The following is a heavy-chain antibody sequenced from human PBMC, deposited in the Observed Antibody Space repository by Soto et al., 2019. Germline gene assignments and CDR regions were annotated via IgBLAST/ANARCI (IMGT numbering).Heavy chain of an antibody. V-gene: IGHV1-24*01. CDR1: GYTQTDLS. CDR2: FDPEDGET. J-gene: IGHJ6*02. D-gene: IGHD3-9*01. CDR3: AREYYDILTGSRYYYYGMDV. Sequence: ASVKVSCKVSGYTQTDLSMHWVRQATKKGLEWMGGFDPEDGETIYAQKFQGRVTMTEDTSTDTAYMELSSLRSEDTAVYYCAREYYDILTGSRYYYYGMDVWGQGTTVTVSS.